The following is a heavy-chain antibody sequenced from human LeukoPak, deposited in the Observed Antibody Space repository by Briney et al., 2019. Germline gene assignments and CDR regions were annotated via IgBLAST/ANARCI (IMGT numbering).Heavy chain of an antibody. V-gene: IGHV1-18*01. J-gene: IGHJ3*02. Sequence: GASVKVSCKASGYTFTSYGISWVRQAPGQGLEWMGWISAYNGNTNYAQKLQGRVTMTTDTSTSTAYMELRSLRSDDTAVYYCARGEYSGSYHDAFDIWGQGTMVTVSS. CDR1: GYTFTSYG. D-gene: IGHD1-26*01. CDR3: ARGEYSGSYHDAFDI. CDR2: ISAYNGNT.